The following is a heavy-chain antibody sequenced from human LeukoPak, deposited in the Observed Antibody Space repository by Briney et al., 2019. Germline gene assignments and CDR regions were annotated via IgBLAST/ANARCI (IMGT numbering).Heavy chain of an antibody. CDR2: IYHSGST. Sequence: SETLSLTCAVSGGSISSDGYSWSWIRQPPGKGLEWIGYIYHSGSTYYNPSLKSRVTISVDRSKNQFSLKLSSVTAADTAVYYCARESSTYCSSTSCYFVSGWFDPWGQGTLVTVSS. V-gene: IGHV4-30-2*01. CDR3: ARESSTYCSSTSCYFVSGWFDP. D-gene: IGHD2-2*01. J-gene: IGHJ5*02. CDR1: GGSISSDGYS.